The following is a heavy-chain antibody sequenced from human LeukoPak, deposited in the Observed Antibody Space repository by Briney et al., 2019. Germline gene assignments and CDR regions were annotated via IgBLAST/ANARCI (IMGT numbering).Heavy chain of an antibody. D-gene: IGHD3-22*01. Sequence: TGGSLRLSCAASGFTFSNYAMYWVRQAPGRGLEYVSAISTNGGSTDYANSVKGRFTISRDNSDNRVILQMGTLRAEDMAVYYCARGGYYDSSGSFDYWGQGILVTVSS. CDR3: ARGGYYDSSGSFDY. CDR2: ISTNGGST. V-gene: IGHV3-64*01. CDR1: GFTFSNYA. J-gene: IGHJ4*02.